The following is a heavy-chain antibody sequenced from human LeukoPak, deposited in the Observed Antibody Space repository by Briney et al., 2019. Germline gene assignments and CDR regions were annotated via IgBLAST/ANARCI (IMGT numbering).Heavy chain of an antibody. J-gene: IGHJ4*02. CDR1: GYTFTSYG. Sequence: GASVKVSCKASGYTFTSYGISWLRQAPGRGLEWMGWISAYNGNTNYAQKLQGRVTMTTDTSTSTAYMELRSLRSDDTAVYYCARPRITMVRGVIPPYYFDYWGQGTLVTVSS. D-gene: IGHD3-10*01. CDR2: ISAYNGNT. V-gene: IGHV1-18*01. CDR3: ARPRITMVRGVIPPYYFDY.